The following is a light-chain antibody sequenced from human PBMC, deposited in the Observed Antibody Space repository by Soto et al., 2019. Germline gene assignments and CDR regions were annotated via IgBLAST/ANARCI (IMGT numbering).Light chain of an antibody. CDR1: QTISSN. Sequence: VVMTQSPATLSVSPGETATLSCRASQTISSNLAWYQQQPGQAPRFLIYGASTRATGVPARFSGSGSGTEFTLTISSLQSEDFAVYYCQQYNNWLTFGGGIKVEIK. CDR2: GAS. V-gene: IGKV3-15*01. J-gene: IGKJ4*01. CDR3: QQYNNWLT.